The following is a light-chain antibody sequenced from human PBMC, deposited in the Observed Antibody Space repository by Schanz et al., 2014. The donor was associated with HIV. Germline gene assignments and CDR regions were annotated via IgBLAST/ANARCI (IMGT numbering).Light chain of an antibody. CDR2: GAS. V-gene: IGKV3D-20*02. J-gene: IGKJ1*01. CDR3: QQRTNWPRT. Sequence: EIVLTQSPGSLSLSPGGRATLSCGASQRLSSSYLAWYQQKRDQPPRLVIYGASSRATGIPDRFSGSGSGTDFTLTISGLEPEDFAVYYCQQRTNWPRTFGQGTKVESK. CDR1: QRLSSSY.